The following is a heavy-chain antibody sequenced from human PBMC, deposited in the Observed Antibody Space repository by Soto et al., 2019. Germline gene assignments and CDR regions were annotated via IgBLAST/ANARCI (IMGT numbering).Heavy chain of an antibody. V-gene: IGHV4-4*02. CDR1: GDSINSNYC. D-gene: IGHD6-19*01. CDR2: IYYSGGT. Sequence: QVQLQESGPGLVRPSGTLSLTCAVSGDSINSNYCWTWVRQPPGKGLEWIAEIYYSGGTSYNPSLKSRVTISMDKSKNQFSLNLASVTAADTAMYYCARDTGWGMGYSGQGTLVTVSS. J-gene: IGHJ4*02. CDR3: ARDTGWGMGY.